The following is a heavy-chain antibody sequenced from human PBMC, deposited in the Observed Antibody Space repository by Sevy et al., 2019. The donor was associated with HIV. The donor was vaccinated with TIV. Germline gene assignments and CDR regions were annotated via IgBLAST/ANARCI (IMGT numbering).Heavy chain of an antibody. Sequence: GGSLRLSCAASGFTFSSYWMHWVRQAPGKGLVWVSRINSDGSSTSYADSVKGRFTISRDNAKNTLYLQMNSLRAEDTAVYYCARGRVGPYDYGWGSYNGYYYGMDVWGQGTTVTVSS. V-gene: IGHV3-74*01. CDR1: GFTFSSYW. J-gene: IGHJ6*02. D-gene: IGHD3-16*01. CDR3: ARGRVGPYDYGWGSYNGYYYGMDV. CDR2: INSDGSST.